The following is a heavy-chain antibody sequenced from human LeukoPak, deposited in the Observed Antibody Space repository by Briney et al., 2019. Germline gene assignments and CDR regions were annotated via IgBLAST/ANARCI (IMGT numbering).Heavy chain of an antibody. CDR3: ARDGEQLDLDY. J-gene: IGHJ4*02. V-gene: IGHV3-33*01. Sequence: QPGGSLRLSCAASGFTFSSYGMHWVRQAPGKGLEWVAVIWYDGSNKYYADSVKGRFTISRDNSKNTLYLQMNSLRAEDTAVYYRARDGEQLDLDYWGQGTLVTVSS. CDR2: IWYDGSNK. D-gene: IGHD6-6*01. CDR1: GFTFSSYG.